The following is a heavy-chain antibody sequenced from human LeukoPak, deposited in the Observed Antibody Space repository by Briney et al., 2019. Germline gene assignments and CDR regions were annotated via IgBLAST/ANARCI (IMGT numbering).Heavy chain of an antibody. Sequence: GASVKVSCKASGYTFTSYYIHWVRQAPGQGLEWMGIINPSGGSTTYAQKFQGRVTMTRDTSTSTLYMELSSLKSEDAAVYYCARVGSGMDVWGQGTLVTVSS. V-gene: IGHV1-46*01. D-gene: IGHD6-25*01. CDR2: INPSGGST. CDR3: ARVGSGMDV. J-gene: IGHJ4*02. CDR1: GYTFTSYY.